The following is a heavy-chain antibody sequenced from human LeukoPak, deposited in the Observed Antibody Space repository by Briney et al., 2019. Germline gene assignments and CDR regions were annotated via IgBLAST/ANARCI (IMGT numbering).Heavy chain of an antibody. CDR1: GGSISSSSYY. J-gene: IGHJ5*02. CDR2: IYYSGST. D-gene: IGHD6-13*01. CDR3: AREAAAAGPWFDP. V-gene: IGHV4-39*02. Sequence: SETLSLTCTVSGGSISSSSYYWGWIRQPPGKGLEWIGSIYYSGSTYYNPSLKSRVTISVDTSKNQFSLKLSSVTAADTAVYYCAREAAAAGPWFDPWGQGTLVTVSS.